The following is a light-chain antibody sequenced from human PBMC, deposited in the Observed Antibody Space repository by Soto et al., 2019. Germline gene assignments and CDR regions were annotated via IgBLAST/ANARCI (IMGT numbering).Light chain of an antibody. Sequence: DIQMTQSPSSLSASVGDRVTITCRASQAISNYLAWYHQRPGKVPKLLIYAASTLQSGVPSRFSGSGSETDFTLTISSLQPEDVATYYCQKYNSAPWTFGQGTKVEIK. J-gene: IGKJ1*01. V-gene: IGKV1-27*01. CDR2: AAS. CDR1: QAISNY. CDR3: QKYNSAPWT.